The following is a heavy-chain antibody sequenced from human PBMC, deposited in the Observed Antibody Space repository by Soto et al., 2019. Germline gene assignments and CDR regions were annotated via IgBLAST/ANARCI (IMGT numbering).Heavy chain of an antibody. CDR2: IWYDGSNK. Sequence: GGSLRLSCAASGFTFSSYGVHWVRQAPGKGLEWVAVIWYDGSNKYYADSVKGRFTISRDNSKNTLYLQMNSLRAEDTAVYYCARSGEYSGSYLYYYYGMDVWGQGTTVTVSS. CDR1: GFTFSSYG. D-gene: IGHD1-26*01. J-gene: IGHJ6*02. CDR3: ARSGEYSGSYLYYYYGMDV. V-gene: IGHV3-33*01.